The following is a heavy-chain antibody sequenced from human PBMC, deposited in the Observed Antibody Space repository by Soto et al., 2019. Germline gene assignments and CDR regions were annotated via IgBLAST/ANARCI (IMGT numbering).Heavy chain of an antibody. D-gene: IGHD3-10*01. V-gene: IGHV4-39*01. CDR2: IYYSGST. CDR1: GGSISSSSYY. CDR3: ASQMVRGVSPQSYGMDV. Sequence: PSETLSLTCTVSGGSISSSSYYWGWIRQPPGKGLEWIGSIYYSGSTYYNPSLKSRVTISVDTSKNQFSLKLSSVTAADTAVYYCASQMVRGVSPQSYGMDVWGQGTTVTVSS. J-gene: IGHJ6*02.